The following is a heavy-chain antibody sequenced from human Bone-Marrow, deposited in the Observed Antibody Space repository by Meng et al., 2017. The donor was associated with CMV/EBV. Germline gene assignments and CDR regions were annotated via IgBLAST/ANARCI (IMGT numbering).Heavy chain of an antibody. D-gene: IGHD2-2*01. CDR1: GGSISSYY. J-gene: IGHJ6*02. CDR2: IYYSGST. V-gene: IGHV4-59*01. Sequence: SETLSLTCTVSGGSISSYYWSWIRQPPGKGLEWIGYIYYSGSTNYNPSLKSRVTISVDTSKNQFSLKLSSVTAADTAVYYCAREVEYCSSTSCYSGGMDVCGQGTTVTVSS. CDR3: AREVEYCSSTSCYSGGMDV.